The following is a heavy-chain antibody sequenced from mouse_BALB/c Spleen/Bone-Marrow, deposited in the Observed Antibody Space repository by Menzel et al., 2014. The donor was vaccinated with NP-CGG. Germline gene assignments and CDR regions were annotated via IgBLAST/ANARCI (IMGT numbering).Heavy chain of an antibody. Sequence: EVKLQESGPELVKPQASVKISCKASGYSFTGYFMNWVMQSHGKSLEWIGRINPYNGDTFYNQKFKGKATLTVDKSSSTAHMELRSLASEDSAVYYCARSGYYGSSYFDYWGQGTTLTVSS. J-gene: IGHJ2*01. D-gene: IGHD1-1*01. V-gene: IGHV1-20*02. CDR2: INPYNGDT. CDR1: GYSFTGYF. CDR3: ARSGYYGSSYFDY.